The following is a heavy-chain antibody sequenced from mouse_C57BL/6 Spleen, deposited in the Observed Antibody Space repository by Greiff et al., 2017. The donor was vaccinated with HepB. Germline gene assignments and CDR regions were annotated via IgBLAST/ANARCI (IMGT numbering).Heavy chain of an antibody. CDR3: ARDYGSSPFAY. J-gene: IGHJ3*01. CDR2: INPNNGGT. V-gene: IGHV1-26*01. CDR1: GYTFTDYY. Sequence: VQLQQSGPELVKPGASVKISCKASGYTFTDYYMNWVKQSHGKSLEWIGDINPNNGGTSYNQKFKGKATLTVDKSSSTAYIELRSLTSEDSAVYYCARDYGSSPFAYWGQGTLVTVSA. D-gene: IGHD1-1*01.